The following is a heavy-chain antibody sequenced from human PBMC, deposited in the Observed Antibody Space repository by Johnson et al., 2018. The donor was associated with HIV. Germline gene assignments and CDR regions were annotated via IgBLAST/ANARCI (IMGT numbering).Heavy chain of an antibody. CDR2: ISYDGRNK. D-gene: IGHD6-6*01. V-gene: IGHV3-30*18. CDR3: AKGAYSSWGDAFDS. CDR1: GFTFSSYG. Sequence: QVQLVESGGGVVQPGRSLRLSCVASGFTFSSYGMHWVRQAPGKGLEWVAVISYDGRNKDYAESVRGRFPVSRDNSKNTLHLHMNSLRAEDTAVYYCAKGAYSSWGDAFDSWGQGTMVTVSS. J-gene: IGHJ3*02.